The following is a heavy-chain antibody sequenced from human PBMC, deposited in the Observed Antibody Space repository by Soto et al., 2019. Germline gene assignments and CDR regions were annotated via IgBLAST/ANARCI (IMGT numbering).Heavy chain of an antibody. J-gene: IGHJ4*02. D-gene: IGHD2-2*01. CDR2: IYYSGNT. CDR3: ASHCSSASCYLPAFDY. V-gene: IGHV4-39*01. Sequence: SETLSLTCTFSGDSIRSSSYYLGWIRQPPGKGLEWIGSIYYSGNTFYNPSLKSRVTISVVTSMNQFSLKLNSVTAADTAVYYCASHCSSASCYLPAFDYWGQGTLVTVSS. CDR1: GDSIRSSSYY.